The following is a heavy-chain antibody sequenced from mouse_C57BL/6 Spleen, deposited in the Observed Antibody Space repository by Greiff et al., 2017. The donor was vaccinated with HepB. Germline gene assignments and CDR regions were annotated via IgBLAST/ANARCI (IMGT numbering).Heavy chain of an antibody. CDR1: GFTFSSYG. D-gene: IGHD1-1*01. CDR3: ARRGNGSSFPFAY. J-gene: IGHJ3*01. V-gene: IGHV5-6*02. CDR2: ISSGGSYT. Sequence: EVKLVESGGDLVKPGGSLKLSCAASGFTFSSYGMSWVRQTPDKRLEWVATISSGGSYTYYPDSVKGRFTISRDNAKNTLYLQMSSLKSEDTAMYYCARRGNGSSFPFAYWGQGTLVTVSA.